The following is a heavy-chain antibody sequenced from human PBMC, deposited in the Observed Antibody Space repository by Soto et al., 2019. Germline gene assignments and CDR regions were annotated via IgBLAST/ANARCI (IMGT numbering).Heavy chain of an antibody. CDR1: GYTFTGYY. D-gene: IGHD5-12*01. CDR3: ATTDKVGDGYYSIFYYYSCGTDV. CDR2: INPNSGGT. V-gene: IGHV1-2*02. J-gene: IGHJ6*02. Sequence: ASVKVSCKGCGYTFTGYYMHWVRQAPGQGLEWMGWINPNSGGTNYAQKFQGRVTMTRDTSISTAYMELSRLRSDDTAVYYCATTDKVGDGYYSIFYYYSCGTDVWGQGTTVTGSS.